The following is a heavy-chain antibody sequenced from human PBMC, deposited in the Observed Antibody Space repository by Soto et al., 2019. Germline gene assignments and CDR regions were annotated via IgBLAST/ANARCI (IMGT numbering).Heavy chain of an antibody. Sequence: QITLKESGPTLGQPTQTLTLTCTFSGFSLSTSGVSVGWIRQPPGKALEWLALIYWDDDKRYSPFPNSRPTITKDTSKIQVVLTVPNMDPVDTATYYCAHRRGISYYFFDNWGPGTLVTVSS. V-gene: IGHV2-5*02. CDR2: IYWDDDK. D-gene: IGHD2-15*01. CDR3: AHRRGISYYFFDN. J-gene: IGHJ4*02. CDR1: GFSLSTSGVS.